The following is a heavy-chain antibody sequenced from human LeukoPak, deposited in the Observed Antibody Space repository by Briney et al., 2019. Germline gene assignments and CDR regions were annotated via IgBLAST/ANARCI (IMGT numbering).Heavy chain of an antibody. Sequence: GGSLRLSCAASGLTFSSYAMHWVRKAPGKGLEWVAVISYDGSNKYYADSVKGRFTISRDNSKNTLYLQMNSLRAEDTAVYYCARSAPYSSSSMDVWGKGTTVTVSS. J-gene: IGHJ6*03. V-gene: IGHV3-30-3*01. CDR1: GLTFSSYA. CDR2: ISYDGSNK. D-gene: IGHD6-6*01. CDR3: ARSAPYSSSSMDV.